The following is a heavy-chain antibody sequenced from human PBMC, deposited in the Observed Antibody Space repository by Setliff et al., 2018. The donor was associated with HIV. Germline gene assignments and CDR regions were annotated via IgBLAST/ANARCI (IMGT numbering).Heavy chain of an antibody. J-gene: IGHJ4*02. Sequence: GGSLRLSCGASGFSFSSYSMNWVRQAPGKGLEWVSYISPSSTIIYYPDSVKGRFTTSRDNARNSLYLEMNSLRADDTAVYYCARDFCGSSCSSGYGCFDHWGQGTLVTVSS. V-gene: IGHV3-48*01. CDR3: ARDFCGSSCSSGYGCFDH. CDR2: ISPSSTII. CDR1: GFSFSSYS. D-gene: IGHD2-15*01.